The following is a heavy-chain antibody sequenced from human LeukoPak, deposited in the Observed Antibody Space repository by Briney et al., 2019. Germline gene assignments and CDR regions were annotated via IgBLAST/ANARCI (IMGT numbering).Heavy chain of an antibody. CDR2: ISGSGGST. CDR1: GFTFSSYA. J-gene: IGHJ6*02. CDR3: ARDRDTDILTGYYGPPNYGMGV. Sequence: GGSLRLSCAASGFTFSSYAMSWVRQAPGKGLEWVSAISGSGGSTYYADSMKGRFTISRDNSKNTLYLQMNSLRAEDTAVYYCARDRDTDILTGYYGPPNYGMGVWGQGTTVTVSS. D-gene: IGHD3-9*01. V-gene: IGHV3-23*01.